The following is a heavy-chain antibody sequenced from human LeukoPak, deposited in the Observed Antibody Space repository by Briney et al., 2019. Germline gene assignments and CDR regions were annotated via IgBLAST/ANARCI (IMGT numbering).Heavy chain of an antibody. CDR1: GYTFTSYD. Sequence: ASVKVSCKASGYTFTSYDINWVRRAAGQGLEWMGWTNPNSGKTGYAQKFQGRVTMTRNTSISTAYMELSSLRSEDTAVYYCARGGAYYDILTGYYMPREIDYWGQGTLVTVSS. CDR2: TNPNSGKT. V-gene: IGHV1-8*01. CDR3: ARGGAYYDILTGYYMPREIDY. J-gene: IGHJ4*02. D-gene: IGHD3-9*01.